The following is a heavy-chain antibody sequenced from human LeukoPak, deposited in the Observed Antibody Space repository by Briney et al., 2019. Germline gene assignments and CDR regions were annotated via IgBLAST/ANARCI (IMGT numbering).Heavy chain of an antibody. CDR3: ARPARRHYYDSSGYYYEGDAFDI. Sequence: GASVKVSCKASGYTFTSYGISWVRQAPGQGLEWMGWISAYNGNTNYAQKLQGRVTMTTDTSTSTAYMELRSLRSDDTAVYYCARPARRHYYDSSGYYYEGDAFDIWGQGTMVTVSS. J-gene: IGHJ3*02. V-gene: IGHV1-18*01. D-gene: IGHD3-22*01. CDR1: GYTFTSYG. CDR2: ISAYNGNT.